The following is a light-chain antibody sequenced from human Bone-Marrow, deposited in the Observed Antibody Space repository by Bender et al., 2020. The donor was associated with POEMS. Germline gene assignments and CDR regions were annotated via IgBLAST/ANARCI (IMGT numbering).Light chain of an antibody. J-gene: IGLJ3*02. CDR3: CSYAGSTTWV. CDR2: EGI. V-gene: IGLV2-23*01. Sequence: QSVLTQPPSASGSPGQSISITCTGVGRDVGNFRLVSWYQQPPGTAPKLIIYEGIKRPSGVSDRFSGFKSGNTASLTISGLLAEDEADYYCCSYAGSTTWVFGGGTKLTV. CDR1: GRDVGNFRL.